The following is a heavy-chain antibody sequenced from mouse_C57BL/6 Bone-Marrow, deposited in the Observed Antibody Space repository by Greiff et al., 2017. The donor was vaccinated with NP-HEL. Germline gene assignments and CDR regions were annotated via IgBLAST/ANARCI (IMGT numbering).Heavy chain of an antibody. J-gene: IGHJ2*01. Sequence: DVMLVESGGGLVQPGGSLSLSCAASGFTFTDYYMSWVRQPPGKALEWLGFIRNKADGYTTEYSASVKGRFTISRDNSQSILYLQMNALRAEDSAAYYCGRYGVGGYYFDYWGQGTTLTVSS. CDR2: IRNKADGYTT. D-gene: IGHD1-3*01. CDR3: GRYGVGGYYFDY. V-gene: IGHV7-3*01. CDR1: GFTFTDYY.